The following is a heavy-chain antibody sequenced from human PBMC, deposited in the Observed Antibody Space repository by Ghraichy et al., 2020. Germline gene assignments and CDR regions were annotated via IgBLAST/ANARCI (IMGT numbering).Heavy chain of an antibody. J-gene: IGHJ4*02. CDR1: GFTFSSYW. D-gene: IGHD5-18*01. CDR2: IKQDGSEK. V-gene: IGHV3-7*01. CDR3: VRGYSYGWGH. Sequence: GESLNISCAASGFTFSSYWMSWVRQAPGKGLEWVANIKQDGSEKYYVDSVKGRFTISRDNAKNSLYLQMNSLRAEDTAVYYCVRGYSYGWGHWGQGTLVTVSS.